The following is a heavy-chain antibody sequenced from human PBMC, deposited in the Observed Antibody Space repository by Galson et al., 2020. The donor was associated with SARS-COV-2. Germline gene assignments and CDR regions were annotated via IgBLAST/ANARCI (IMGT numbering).Heavy chain of an antibody. D-gene: IGHD6-19*01. J-gene: IGHJ4*02. V-gene: IGHV3-33*01. Sequence: TGGSLRLSCAASGFTFSSYGMHWVRQAPGNGLEWVAVIWYDGSNKYHADSVKGRFTISRDNSKNMLYLQMNSLRAEDTAVYYCARDGLHGSGWPLDYWGQGTLVTVSS. CDR2: IWYDGSNK. CDR3: ARDGLHGSGWPLDY. CDR1: GFTFSSYG.